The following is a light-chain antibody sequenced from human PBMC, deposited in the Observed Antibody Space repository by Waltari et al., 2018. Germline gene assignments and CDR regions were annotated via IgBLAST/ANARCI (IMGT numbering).Light chain of an antibody. J-gene: IGLJ3*02. V-gene: IGLV2-23*01. CDR2: GGS. CDR3: CSYTTSITWV. CDR1: SSDVGGYNL. Sequence: QSALTQPASVSGSPGQSITISCTGTSSDVGGYNLFSWYQHHPGTAPKLIIYGGSKRPSGVSNRFSGSKSGNTASLTISGLQAEDEAAYYCCSYTTSITWVFGGGTKLTVL.